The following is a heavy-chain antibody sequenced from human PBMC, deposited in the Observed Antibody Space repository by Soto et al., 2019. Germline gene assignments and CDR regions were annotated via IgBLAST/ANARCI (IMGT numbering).Heavy chain of an antibody. Sequence: ASVKVSCKASGYTFTSYGISWVRQAPGQGLEWMGWISGYNGNTNYAQKLQGRGTMTTDTSTSTAYMELRSLRSDDTAVYYCVRLLYGDHINHFDDCGQRSLVPVAS. CDR1: GYTFTSYG. CDR2: ISGYNGNT. V-gene: IGHV1-18*01. J-gene: IGHJ4*02. CDR3: VRLLYGDHINHFDD. D-gene: IGHD4-17*01.